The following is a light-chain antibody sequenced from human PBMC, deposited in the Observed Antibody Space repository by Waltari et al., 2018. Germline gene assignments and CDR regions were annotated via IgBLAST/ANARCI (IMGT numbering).Light chain of an antibody. V-gene: IGKV1-5*03. CDR1: QSILTW. CDR2: KAF. CDR3: QQYHDYSA. J-gene: IGKJ2*01. Sequence: DTQMTQSPSTLSASVGDRVTITCRASQSILTWLAWYQQKPGKAPRLLIYKAFNLESGVTGRFSGSASETEFNLTISSLQPDDSATYYCQQYHDYSAFGQGTKLEMK.